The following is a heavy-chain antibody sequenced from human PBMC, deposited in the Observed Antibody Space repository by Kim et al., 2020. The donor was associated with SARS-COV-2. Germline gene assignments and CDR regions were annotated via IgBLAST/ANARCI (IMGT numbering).Heavy chain of an antibody. CDR2: SSTGGGLK. CDR1: GFTFSSYV. Sequence: GGSLRLSCAASGFTFSSYVLHWVRQAPGKGLEWMAVSSTGGGLKIYTDSVRGRFTISRDNSQSTLYLEMTGLRPEDTAVYYCARAPVAAYPDYFDYWGQGTLVTVSS. D-gene: IGHD6-19*01. V-gene: IGHV3-30*04. J-gene: IGHJ4*02. CDR3: ARAPVAAYPDYFDY.